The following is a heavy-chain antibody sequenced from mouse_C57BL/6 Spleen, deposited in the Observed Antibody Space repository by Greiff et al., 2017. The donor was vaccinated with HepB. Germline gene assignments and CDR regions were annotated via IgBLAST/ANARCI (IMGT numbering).Heavy chain of an antibody. J-gene: IGHJ3*01. CDR2: ISSGSSTI. Sequence: EVNVVESGGGLVKPGGSLKLSCAASGFTFSDYGMHWVRQAPEKGLEWVAYISSGSSTIYYADTVKGRFTISRDNAKNTLFLQMTSLRSEDTAMYYCARGPIYYDYDGVLAYWGQGTLVTVSA. V-gene: IGHV5-17*01. CDR1: GFTFSDYG. D-gene: IGHD2-4*01. CDR3: ARGPIYYDYDGVLAY.